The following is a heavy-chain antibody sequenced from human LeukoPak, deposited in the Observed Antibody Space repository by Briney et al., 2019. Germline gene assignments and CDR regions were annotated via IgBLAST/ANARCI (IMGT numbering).Heavy chain of an antibody. V-gene: IGHV5-51*01. CDR1: GYSFTSYW. J-gene: IGHJ4*02. CDR2: IYPGDSDT. CDR3: ARREGDYGGDSYYFDS. Sequence: GESLKISCKGSGYSFTSYWIGWVRQMPGKGLEWMEIIYPGDSDTRYSPSFQGQVTISADKSTSTAYLQWSSLKASDTAMYYCARREGDYGGDSYYFDSWGQGTLVTVSS. D-gene: IGHD4-23*01.